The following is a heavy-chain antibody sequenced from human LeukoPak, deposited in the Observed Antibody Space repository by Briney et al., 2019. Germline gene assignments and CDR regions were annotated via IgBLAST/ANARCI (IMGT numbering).Heavy chain of an antibody. J-gene: IGHJ5*02. V-gene: IGHV4-31*03. CDR3: ARHPTPLVTAHWFDP. D-gene: IGHD4-23*01. CDR2: IYYSGST. Sequence: PSETLSLTCTVSGGSISSGGYYWSWIRQHPGKGLEWIGYIYYSGSTYYNPSLKSRVTISVDTSKNQFSLKLSSVTAADTAVYYCARHPTPLVTAHWFDPWGQGTLVTVSS. CDR1: GGSISSGGYY.